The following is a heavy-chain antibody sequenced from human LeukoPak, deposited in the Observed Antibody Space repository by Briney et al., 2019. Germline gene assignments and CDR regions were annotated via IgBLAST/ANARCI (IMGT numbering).Heavy chain of an antibody. CDR2: INAGNGNT. Sequence: ASVKVSCKASGYTFTSYAMHWVRQAPGQRLEWMGWINAGNGNTKYSQEFQGRVTITRDTSASTAYMELSSLRSEDMAVYYCARDRGIAAAGTRGVWDYYYMDVWGKGTTVTVSS. CDR1: GYTFTSYA. V-gene: IGHV1-3*03. J-gene: IGHJ6*03. D-gene: IGHD6-13*01. CDR3: ARDRGIAAAGTRGVWDYYYMDV.